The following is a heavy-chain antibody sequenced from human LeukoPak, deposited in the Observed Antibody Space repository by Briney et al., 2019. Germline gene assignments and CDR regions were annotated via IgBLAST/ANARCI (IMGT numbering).Heavy chain of an antibody. J-gene: IGHJ4*02. CDR1: GFTFSDYY. D-gene: IGHD3-3*01. CDR2: ISSSGSTI. Sequence: PGGSLRLSCAASGFTFSDYYVSWIRQAPGKGLEWVSYISSSGSTIYYADSVKGRFTISRDNAKNSLYLQMNSLRAEDTAVYYCARVAYYDFWSGYYNYFDYWGQGTLVTVSS. V-gene: IGHV3-11*01. CDR3: ARVAYYDFWSGYYNYFDY.